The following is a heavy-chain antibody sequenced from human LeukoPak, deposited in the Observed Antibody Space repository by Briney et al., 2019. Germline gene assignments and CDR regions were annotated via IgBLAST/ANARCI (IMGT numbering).Heavy chain of an antibody. CDR1: GFTFSDYY. CDR2: ISSSGSTI. J-gene: IGHJ4*02. CDR3: ARASYYDFWSGYYLD. V-gene: IGHV3-11*01. Sequence: RGSLRLSCAASGFTFSDYYMSWIRQAPGEGLEWVSYISSSGSTIYYADSVKGRFTISRDNAKNSLYLQMNSLRAEDTAVYYCARASYYDFWSGYYLDWGQGTLVTVSS. D-gene: IGHD3-3*01.